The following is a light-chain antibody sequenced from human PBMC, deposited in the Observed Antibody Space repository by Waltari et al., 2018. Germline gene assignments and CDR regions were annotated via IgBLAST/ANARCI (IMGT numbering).Light chain of an antibody. J-gene: IGKJ1*01. CDR2: GAS. CDR3: QPYGSSPWT. CDR1: QSVSSSY. V-gene: IGKV3-20*01. Sequence: EIVLTQSPGTLYLSTGERATLSCRASQSVSSSYLAWYQQKPGQAPRLLIYGASSRATGIPDRFSGSGSGTDFTLPLSRLEPEVFAVYYCQPYGSSPWTFGPGTKVEIK.